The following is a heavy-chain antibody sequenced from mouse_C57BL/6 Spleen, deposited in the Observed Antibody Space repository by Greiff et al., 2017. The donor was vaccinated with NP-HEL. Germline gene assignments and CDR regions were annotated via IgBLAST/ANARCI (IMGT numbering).Heavy chain of an antibody. J-gene: IGHJ2*01. CDR2: ISSGGSYT. Sequence: DVKLVESGGDLVKPGGSLKLSCAASGFTFSSYGMSWVLQTPDKRLEWVATISSGGSYTYYPDSVKGRFTISRDNAKNTLYLQMSSLKSEDTAMYYCARQVHFDYWGPGTTLTVSS. V-gene: IGHV5-6*02. CDR1: GFTFSSYG. CDR3: ARQVHFDY.